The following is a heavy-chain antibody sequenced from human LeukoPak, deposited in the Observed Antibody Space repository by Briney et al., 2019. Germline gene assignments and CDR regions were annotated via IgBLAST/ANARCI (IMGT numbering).Heavy chain of an antibody. CDR1: GFTFSSYA. V-gene: IGHV3-23*01. J-gene: IGHJ4*02. Sequence: GGSLRLSCAASGFTFSSYAMTWVRQAPGKGLEWVSTISHSGGDTYYADSAKGRFTLSRDNSKNTLYLQMNSLRAEDTALYYCAKDLSLYTSSASTFDSWGQGTLVTVSS. D-gene: IGHD6-6*01. CDR3: AKDLSLYTSSASTFDS. CDR2: ISHSGGDT.